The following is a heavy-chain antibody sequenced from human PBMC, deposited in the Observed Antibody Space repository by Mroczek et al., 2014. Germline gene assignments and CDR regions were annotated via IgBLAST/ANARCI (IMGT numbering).Heavy chain of an antibody. CDR3: AKANVVFLDY. CDR2: ISYDGSNK. V-gene: IGHV3-30*18. D-gene: IGHD2-2*01. CDR1: GFTFSSYG. Sequence: QVQLVQSGGGVVQPGRSLRLSCAASGFTFSSYGMHWVRQAPGKGLEWVAVISYDGSNKYYADSVKGRFTISRDNSKNTLYLQMNSLRAEDTAVYYCAKANVVFLDYWGQGTLVTVSS. J-gene: IGHJ4*02.